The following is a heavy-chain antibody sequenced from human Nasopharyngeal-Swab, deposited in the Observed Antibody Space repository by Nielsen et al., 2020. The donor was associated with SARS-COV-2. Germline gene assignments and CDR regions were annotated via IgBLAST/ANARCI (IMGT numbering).Heavy chain of an antibody. J-gene: IGHJ4*02. CDR1: GFSFSTYN. CDR3: ARGSVYHTLLY. Sequence: LSLTCAASGFSFSTYNMNWVRQAPGKGLAWVSSISTTNGSMDYADSVRGRFTISRDNAKNSLFLQMNNLRAEDTAVYYCARGSVYHTLLYWGQGTLVTVS. D-gene: IGHD3-3*01. V-gene: IGHV3-21*01. CDR2: ISTTNGSM.